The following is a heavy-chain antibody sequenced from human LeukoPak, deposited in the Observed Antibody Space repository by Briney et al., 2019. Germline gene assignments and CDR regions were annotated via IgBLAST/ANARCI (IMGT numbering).Heavy chain of an antibody. CDR2: IRYDGSNK. CDR1: GYTFSSYG. D-gene: IGHD4-11*01. CDR3: AKDIDYSSPTDYSDY. J-gene: IGHJ4*02. V-gene: IGHV3-30*02. Sequence: GGSLRLSCAASGYTFSSYGMHWVRQAPGKGLEWVAVIRYDGSNKYYADSVKGRFTISRDNSKNTLYLQMNSLRAEDTAVYYGAKDIDYSSPTDYSDYWGQGTLVTVSS.